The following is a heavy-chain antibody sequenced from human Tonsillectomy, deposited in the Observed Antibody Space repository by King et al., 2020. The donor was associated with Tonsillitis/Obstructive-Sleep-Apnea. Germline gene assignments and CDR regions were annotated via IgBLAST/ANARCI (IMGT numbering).Heavy chain of an antibody. D-gene: IGHD6-19*01. J-gene: IGHJ4*02. V-gene: IGHV4-59*01. CDR2: IYYSGNT. CDR3: ARGTYSSGWYALDY. CDR1: GGSISSYY. Sequence: VQLQESGPGLVKPSETLSLTCTVSGGSISSYYWSWIRQPPGKGLEWIGYIYYSGNTNYNPSLKSRVPISVDMSKNQFSLKLSSVTAADTAVYYCARGTYSSGWYALDYWGQGTLATVSS.